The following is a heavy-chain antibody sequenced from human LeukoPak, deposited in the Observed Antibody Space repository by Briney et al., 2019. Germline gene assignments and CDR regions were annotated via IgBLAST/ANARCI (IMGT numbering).Heavy chain of an antibody. Sequence: ASVKVSCKASGYTFTSYGISWVRQAPGQGLEWMGWISAYNGNTNYAQKLQGRVTMTTDTSTSTAYMELRSLRSDDTAVYYCTITIFGVVTSEMDVWAKGPRSPSP. CDR3: TITIFGVVTSEMDV. CDR1: GYTFTSYG. D-gene: IGHD3-3*01. CDR2: ISAYNGNT. V-gene: IGHV1-18*01. J-gene: IGHJ6*02.